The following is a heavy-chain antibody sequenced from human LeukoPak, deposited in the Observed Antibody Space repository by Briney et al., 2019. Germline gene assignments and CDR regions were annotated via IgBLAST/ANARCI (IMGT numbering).Heavy chain of an antibody. J-gene: IGHJ3*02. Sequence: PSETLSLTCTVSGGSISSYYWSWIRQPPGKGLEWIGYIYYSGSTNYNPSLKSRVTISVDTSKNQFSLKLSSVTAADTAVYYCARNPPLAGFLESEHDAFDIWGQGTMVTVSS. D-gene: IGHD3-3*01. CDR2: IYYSGST. CDR3: ARNPPLAGFLESEHDAFDI. CDR1: GGSISSYY. V-gene: IGHV4-59*01.